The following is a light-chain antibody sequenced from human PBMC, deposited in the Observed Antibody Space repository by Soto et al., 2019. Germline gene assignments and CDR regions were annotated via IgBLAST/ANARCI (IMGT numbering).Light chain of an antibody. CDR3: HQYATSPFT. V-gene: IGKV3-20*01. CDR1: ETIGRAY. J-gene: IGKJ2*01. Sequence: IVLTQSPGTISLSPGERATVSCRASETIGRAYFDWYQHRPGRTPRLVLSATSNRAAGIPDRFGGSGSGADFTLTISGVEPEDFAVYYCHQYATSPFTFGQGTKLEI. CDR2: ATS.